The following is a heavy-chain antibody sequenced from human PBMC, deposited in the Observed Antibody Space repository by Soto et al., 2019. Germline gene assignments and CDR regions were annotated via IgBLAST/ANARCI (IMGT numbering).Heavy chain of an antibody. CDR3: ARDRDWAFDY. CDR1: GFTFSSYS. J-gene: IGHJ4*02. Sequence: GGSLRLSCVASGFTFSSYSMVWVRQAPGKGLEWIAYIFATSTTIYYADSVKGRFTVSRDNIQNSLFLLMNSLTADDTAIYYCARDRDWAFDYWGQGTQVTV. CDR2: IFATSTTI. V-gene: IGHV3-48*04. D-gene: IGHD3-9*01.